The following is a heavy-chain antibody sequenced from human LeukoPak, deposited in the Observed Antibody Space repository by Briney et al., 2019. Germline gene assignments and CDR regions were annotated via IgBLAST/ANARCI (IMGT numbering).Heavy chain of an antibody. Sequence: GGSLRLSCAASGFTFSSYAMHWVRQAPGKGLEWVSAISGSGGSTYYADSVKGRFTVSRDNAKNSLYLQMNSLRAEDTAVYYCARANGGNSVEYFQHWGQGTLVTVSS. V-gene: IGHV3-23*01. CDR1: GFTFSSYA. D-gene: IGHD4-23*01. J-gene: IGHJ1*01. CDR3: ARANGGNSVEYFQH. CDR2: ISGSGGST.